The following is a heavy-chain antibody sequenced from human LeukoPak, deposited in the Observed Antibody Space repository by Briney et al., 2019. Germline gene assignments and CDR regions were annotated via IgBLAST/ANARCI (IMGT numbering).Heavy chain of an antibody. D-gene: IGHD2/OR15-2a*01. Sequence: PGGSLRLSCAASGFTFSSYWMHWVRQPPGKGLVWVSRINTDGSNTIYADSVKGRFTISRDNAKNTLYLQMNSLRVEDTAVYYCAGWDVIMDPDAFDIWGQGTMVTVSS. CDR2: INTDGSNT. J-gene: IGHJ3*02. CDR3: AGWDVIMDPDAFDI. V-gene: IGHV3-74*01. CDR1: GFTFSSYW.